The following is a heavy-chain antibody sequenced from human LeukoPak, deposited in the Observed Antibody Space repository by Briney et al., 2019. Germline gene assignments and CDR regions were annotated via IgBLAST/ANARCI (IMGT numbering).Heavy chain of an antibody. CDR2: IYYSGTT. CDR3: ARHVVSTPRGYSFWKEGPYFDN. Sequence: SETLSLTCTVSDGSISNSHWTWIRQPPGRGLEWIGNIYYSGTTNYNPSLKSRVTMSVDMSRNQFSLRLNSVTAADTAVYFCARHVVSTPRGYSFWKEGPYFDNWGQGTLVTVSS. D-gene: IGHD5-18*01. J-gene: IGHJ4*02. CDR1: DGSISNSH. V-gene: IGHV4-59*08.